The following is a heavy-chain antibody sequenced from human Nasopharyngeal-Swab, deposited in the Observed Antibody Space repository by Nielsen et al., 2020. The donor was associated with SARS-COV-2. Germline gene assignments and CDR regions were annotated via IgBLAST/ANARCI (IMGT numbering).Heavy chain of an antibody. CDR3: VRGYRSWSFPSSYYYYYMDV. D-gene: IGHD6-6*01. CDR2: ISHSGAT. V-gene: IGHV4-34*01. J-gene: IGHJ6*03. CDR1: GGSFSDNY. Sequence: GSLRLSCAVYGGSFSDNYWNWVRQSPGKGLEWIGEISHSGATNYKSSLKSRVILTIDTSKNQFSLKLTSVTAADTAVYYCVRGYRSWSFPSSYYYYYMDVWGQGTTVTVSS.